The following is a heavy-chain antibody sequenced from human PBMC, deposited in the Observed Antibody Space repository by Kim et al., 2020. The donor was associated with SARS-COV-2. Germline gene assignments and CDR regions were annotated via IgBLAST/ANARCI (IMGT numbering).Heavy chain of an antibody. CDR3: ARDFGVVWWFDP. V-gene: IGHV1-69*04. D-gene: IGHD3-22*01. Sequence: NNDKKFQGRVTITADKSTSTAYMELSSLRSEDTAVYYCARDFGVVWWFDPWGQGTLVTVSS. J-gene: IGHJ5*02.